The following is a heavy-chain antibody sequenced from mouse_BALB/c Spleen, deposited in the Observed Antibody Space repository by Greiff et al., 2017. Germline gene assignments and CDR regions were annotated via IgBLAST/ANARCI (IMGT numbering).Heavy chain of an antibody. V-gene: IGHV5-4*02. CDR3: ARGSNSLGYFDY. CDR2: ISDGGSYT. CDR1: GFTFSDYY. Sequence: EVNLVESGGGLVKPGGSLKLSCAASGFTFSDYYMYWVRQTPEKRLEWVATISDGGSYTYYPDSVKGRFTISRDNAKNNLYLQMSSLKSEDTAMYYCARGSNSLGYFDYWGQGTTLTVSS. D-gene: IGHD1-2*01. J-gene: IGHJ2*01.